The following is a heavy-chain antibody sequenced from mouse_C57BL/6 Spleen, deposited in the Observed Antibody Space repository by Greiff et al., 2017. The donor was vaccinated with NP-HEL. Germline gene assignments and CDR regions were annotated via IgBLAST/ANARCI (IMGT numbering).Heavy chain of an antibody. CDR3: ARYDDGYYYAMDY. J-gene: IGHJ4*01. CDR2: IYPGSGST. V-gene: IGHV1-55*01. Sequence: VQLQQPGAELVKPGASVKMSCKASGYTFTSYWITWVKQRPGQGLEWIGDIYPGSGSTNYNEKFKSKATLTVDTSSSTAYMQLSSLTSEDSAVYYCARYDDGYYYAMDYWGQGTSVTVSS. CDR1: GYTFTSYW. D-gene: IGHD2-3*01.